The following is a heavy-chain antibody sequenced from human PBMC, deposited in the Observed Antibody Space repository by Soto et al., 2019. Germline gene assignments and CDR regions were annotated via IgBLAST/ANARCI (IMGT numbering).Heavy chain of an antibody. CDR1: GGSVSSGSYY. CDR2: IYYSGST. J-gene: IGHJ4*02. CDR3: ARDTTDTAMVMAFDY. D-gene: IGHD5-18*01. Sequence: SETLSLTCTVSGGSVSSGSYYWSWIRQPPGKGLEWIGYIYYSGSTNYNPSLKSRVTISVDTSKNQFSLKLSSVTAADTAVYYCARDTTDTAMVMAFDYWGQGTLVTVSS. V-gene: IGHV4-61*01.